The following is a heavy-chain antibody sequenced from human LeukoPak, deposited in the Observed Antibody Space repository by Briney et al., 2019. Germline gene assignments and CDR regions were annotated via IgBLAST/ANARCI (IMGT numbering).Heavy chain of an antibody. V-gene: IGHV4-31*03. Sequence: SETLSLTCTVSGGSISSGGYYWSWIRQHPGKGLEWIGYIYYSGSTYYNPSLKSRVTISVDTSKNQFSLKLSSVTAADTAVYYCAREGIAAAGTGGWFDPWGQGTLVTVSS. J-gene: IGHJ5*02. CDR1: GGSISSGGYY. D-gene: IGHD6-13*01. CDR3: AREGIAAAGTGGWFDP. CDR2: IYYSGST.